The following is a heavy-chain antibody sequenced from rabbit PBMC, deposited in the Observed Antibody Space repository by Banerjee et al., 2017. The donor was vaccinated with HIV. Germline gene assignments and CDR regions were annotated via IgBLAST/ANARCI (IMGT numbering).Heavy chain of an antibody. J-gene: IGHJ4*01. CDR1: GFTVSSGYY. CDR2: IYTGSGNT. D-gene: IGHD2-1*01. CDR3: VRDQAGDADYGPYYLNL. V-gene: IGHV1S43*01. Sequence: QSLEESGGGLVQPEGSLTLTCKASGFTVSSGYYMCSVRQAPGKGLEWIGCIYTGSGNTWYASWVNGRFTISSHNAQNTLYLQLSSLTAADTATYFCVRDQAGDADYGPYYLNLWGPGTLVTVS.